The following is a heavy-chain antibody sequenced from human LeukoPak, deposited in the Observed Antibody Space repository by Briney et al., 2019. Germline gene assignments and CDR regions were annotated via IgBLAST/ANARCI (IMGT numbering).Heavy chain of an antibody. Sequence: GASVKFSCKASGYTFTGYYIHWVRQAPGQGLEWMGLIKPNSGDTKYAQKFQGRVTMTRDMSITTAYMELSSLRSDDTALYYCVRDRPHNWFDPWGQGTLVTVSS. CDR2: IKPNSGDT. CDR3: VRDRPHNWFDP. V-gene: IGHV1-2*02. J-gene: IGHJ5*02. CDR1: GYTFTGYY.